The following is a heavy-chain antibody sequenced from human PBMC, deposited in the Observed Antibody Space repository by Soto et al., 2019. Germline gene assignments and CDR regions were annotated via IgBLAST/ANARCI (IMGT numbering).Heavy chain of an antibody. CDR3: ARGPSTVVVAAFFFDY. J-gene: IGHJ4*02. Sequence: PSETLSLTCTVSGGSISSSSYYWGWTRQPPGKGLEWIGSIYYSGSTYYNPSLKSRVTISVDTSKNQFSLKLSSVTAADTAVYYCARGPSTVVVAAFFFDYWGQGTLVTVSS. V-gene: IGHV4-39*07. CDR2: IYYSGST. D-gene: IGHD2-15*01. CDR1: GGSISSSSYY.